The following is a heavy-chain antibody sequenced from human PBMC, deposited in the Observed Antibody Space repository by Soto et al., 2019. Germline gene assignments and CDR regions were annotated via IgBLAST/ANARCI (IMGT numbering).Heavy chain of an antibody. CDR1: GFTFDDYA. CDR3: AKGFSGYYYYYMDV. V-gene: IGHV3-9*01. D-gene: IGHD3-10*01. J-gene: IGHJ6*03. CDR2: ISWNSGSI. Sequence: PGGSLRLSCAASGFTFDDYAMHWVRQAPGKGLEWVSGISWNSGSIGYADSVKGRFTISRDNAKNSLYLQMNSPRAEDTALYYCAKGFSGYYYYYMDVWGKGTTVTVSS.